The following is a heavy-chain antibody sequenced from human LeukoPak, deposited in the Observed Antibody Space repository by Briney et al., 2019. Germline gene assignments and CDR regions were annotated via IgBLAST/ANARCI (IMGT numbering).Heavy chain of an antibody. CDR2: IFYSGST. CDR1: GGSISTSSYY. Sequence: SETLSLTCTVSGGSISTSSYYWGWVRQPPGKGLEWIGNIFYSGSTYYSPSLKSRVTISLDTSKNQFSLRLSPVTAADTAVYYCARDWGVSARPGYMDVWGKGTTVTVSS. CDR3: ARDWGVSARPGYMDV. D-gene: IGHD6-6*01. V-gene: IGHV4-39*07. J-gene: IGHJ6*03.